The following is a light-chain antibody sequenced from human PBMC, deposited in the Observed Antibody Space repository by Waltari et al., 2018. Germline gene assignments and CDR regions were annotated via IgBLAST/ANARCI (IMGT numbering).Light chain of an antibody. CDR2: EGS. CDR3: CSYAGSHVV. V-gene: IGLV2-23*01. CDR1: SSDVGSYNL. Sequence: QSALTQPASVSGSPGQSITISCTGTSSDVGSYNLVSWYQQHPGKAPKLMIYEGSKRPAGVSNRFSGSKSGNTASLTISGLQADDEADYYCCSYAGSHVVFGGGTKLTVL. J-gene: IGLJ2*01.